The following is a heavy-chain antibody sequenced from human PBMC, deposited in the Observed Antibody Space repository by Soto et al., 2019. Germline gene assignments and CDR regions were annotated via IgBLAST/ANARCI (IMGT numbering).Heavy chain of an antibody. CDR2: IIPIFGPP. V-gene: IGHV1-69*01. Sequence: QVQLVQSGAEVKKPGSSVKVSCKASGGTFSSYAIHWVRQAPGQGLEWMGGIIPIFGPPNYAQKFQGRVTITADESTSTVDTELISRISEETAVYFWARALWFGGSLHYGMDVWGQGTSVTVSS. D-gene: IGHD3-10*01. J-gene: IGHJ6*02. CDR3: ARALWFGGSLHYGMDV. CDR1: GGTFSSYA.